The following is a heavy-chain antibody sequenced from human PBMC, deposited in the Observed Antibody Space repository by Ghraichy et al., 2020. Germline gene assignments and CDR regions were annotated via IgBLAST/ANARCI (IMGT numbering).Heavy chain of an antibody. CDR1: GFTFSNAW. J-gene: IGHJ4*02. V-gene: IGHV3-15*07. CDR2: IKSKTDGGPT. CDR3: TSTHYDFWGGYSYYFDY. Sequence: GGSLRLSCAASGFTFSNAWMNWVRQAPGKGLEWVGRIKSKTDGGPTDYAAPVKGRFTISRDDSKNTLYLQMNSLKTEDTAVYYCTSTHYDFWGGYSYYFDYWGQGTLVTVSS. D-gene: IGHD3-3*01.